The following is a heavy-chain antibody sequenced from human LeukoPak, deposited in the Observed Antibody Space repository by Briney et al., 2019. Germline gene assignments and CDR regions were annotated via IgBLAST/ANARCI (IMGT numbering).Heavy chain of an antibody. J-gene: IGHJ6*04. CDR1: GFIFSSYA. Sequence: PGRSLRLSCAASGFIFSSYAMHWVRQAPGKGLEWVAVISFDGTNKYYADSEKGRFTISRDNSMNTLYLQMNSLRAEDTAVYYCARGQDGMDVWGTGTTVTVFS. CDR2: ISFDGTNK. CDR3: ARGQDGMDV. V-gene: IGHV3-30*04.